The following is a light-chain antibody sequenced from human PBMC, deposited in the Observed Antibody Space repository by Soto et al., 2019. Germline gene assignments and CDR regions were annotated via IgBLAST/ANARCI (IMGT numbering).Light chain of an antibody. CDR3: QQYSDWPLWT. CDR2: GAS. J-gene: IGKJ1*01. Sequence: EIVMTQSPATLSVSPGERATLSCRSSQSVRSSLAWYQQKPGQAPRLLIYGASIRATGVTARFSGSGSGTEFTLTISRLQSEDFAVYYCQQYSDWPLWTFGQGTKVDIK. CDR1: QSVRSS. V-gene: IGKV3-15*01.